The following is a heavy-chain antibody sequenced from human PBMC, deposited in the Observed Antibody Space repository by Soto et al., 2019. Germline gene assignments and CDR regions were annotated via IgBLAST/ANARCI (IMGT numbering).Heavy chain of an antibody. CDR1: GYTFTGYY. CDR2: INPNSGGT. Sequence: QVQLVQSGAEVKKPGASVKVSCKASGYTFTGYYMHWVRQAPGQGLEWMGWINPNSGGTNYAQKFQGWVTMTRDTSISTAYKGLGRLRSDDTAVYYCARARSSSWYPPYDYWGQGTLVTVSS. D-gene: IGHD6-13*01. V-gene: IGHV1-2*04. CDR3: ARARSSSWYPPYDY. J-gene: IGHJ4*02.